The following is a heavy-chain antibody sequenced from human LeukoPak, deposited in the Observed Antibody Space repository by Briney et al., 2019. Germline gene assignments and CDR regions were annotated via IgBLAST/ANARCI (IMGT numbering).Heavy chain of an antibody. CDR1: GGSISSYY. CDR3: ATDYGGNHYYFDY. J-gene: IGHJ4*02. Sequence: PSETLSLTCTVSGGSISSYYWSWIRQPPGKGLEWIGYIYYSGSTNYNPSLKSRVTISVDTSKNQFSLKLSSVTAADTAVYYCATDYGGNHYYFDYWGQGTLVTVSS. D-gene: IGHD4-23*01. CDR2: IYYSGST. V-gene: IGHV4-59*12.